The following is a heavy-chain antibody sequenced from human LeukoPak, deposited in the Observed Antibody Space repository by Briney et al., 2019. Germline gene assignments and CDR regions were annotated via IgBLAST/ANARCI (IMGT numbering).Heavy chain of an antibody. D-gene: IGHD6-6*01. V-gene: IGHV1-2*06. CDR2: INPNSGDT. CDR3: ARGYSSSSPQRYFQH. J-gene: IGHJ1*01. Sequence: ASVKVSCKASGYTFTGYYMHWVRQAPGQGLEWMGRINPNSGDTNYAQKFQGRVTMTRDTSISTAYMELSRLRSDDTAVCYCARGYSSSSPQRYFQHWGQGTLVTVSS. CDR1: GYTFTGYY.